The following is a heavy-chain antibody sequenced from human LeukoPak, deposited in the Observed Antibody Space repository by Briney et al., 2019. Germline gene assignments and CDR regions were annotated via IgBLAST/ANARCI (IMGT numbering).Heavy chain of an antibody. CDR1: GFTFRNYA. CDR3: ARSRRGVINDAFDI. Sequence: GGSLRLSCAASGFTFRNYAMNWVRQAPGKGLEWVSVISGSGGSTYYADSVKGRFTISRDNSKNTLYLQMNGLRADDTAIYFCARSRRGVINDAFDIWGQGTMVTVSS. V-gene: IGHV3-23*01. D-gene: IGHD3-10*01. CDR2: ISGSGGST. J-gene: IGHJ3*02.